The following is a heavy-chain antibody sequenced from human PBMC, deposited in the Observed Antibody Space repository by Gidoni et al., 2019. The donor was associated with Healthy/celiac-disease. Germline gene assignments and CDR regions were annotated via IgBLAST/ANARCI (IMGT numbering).Heavy chain of an antibody. Sequence: QVQLQESGPGLVKHSETLSLTCTVSGGSISSYYWSWIRQPPGKGLEWIGYIYYSGSTNYNPSLKSRVTISVDTSKNQFSLKLSSVTAADTAVYYCARATGERFLEWYLGVYFDYWGQGTLVTVSS. CDR3: ARATGERFLEWYLGVYFDY. D-gene: IGHD3-3*01. V-gene: IGHV4-59*01. J-gene: IGHJ4*02. CDR1: GGSISSYY. CDR2: IYYSGST.